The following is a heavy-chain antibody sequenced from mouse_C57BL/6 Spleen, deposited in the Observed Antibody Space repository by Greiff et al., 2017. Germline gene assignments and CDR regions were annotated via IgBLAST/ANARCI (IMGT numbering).Heavy chain of an antibody. D-gene: IGHD2-1*01. J-gene: IGHJ2*01. CDR1: GYSFSSSW. Sequence: VQLQQSGPELVKPGASVKISCKASGYSFSSSWMNWVKQRPGKGLEWIGRIYPGDGDTNYNGKFKGKATLTADKSSSTAYMQLSSLTSEDSAVYFCAGGEGNEFNFDYWGQGTTLTVSS. V-gene: IGHV1-82*01. CDR3: AGGEGNEFNFDY. CDR2: IYPGDGDT.